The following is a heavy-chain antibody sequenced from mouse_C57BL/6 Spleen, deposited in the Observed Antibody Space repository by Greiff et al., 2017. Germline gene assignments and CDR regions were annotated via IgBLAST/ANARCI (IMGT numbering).Heavy chain of an antibody. V-gene: IGHV3-6*01. CDR1: GYSITSGYY. J-gene: IGHJ2*01. CDR2: ISYDGSN. Sequence: EVKLVESGPGLVKPSQSLSLTCSVTGYSITSGYYWNWIRQFPGNKLEWMGYISYDGSNNYNPSLKNRISITRDTSKNQFFLKLNSVTTEDTATYYCACMVTTGNFDYWGQGTTLTVSS. CDR3: ACMVTTGNFDY. D-gene: IGHD2-2*01.